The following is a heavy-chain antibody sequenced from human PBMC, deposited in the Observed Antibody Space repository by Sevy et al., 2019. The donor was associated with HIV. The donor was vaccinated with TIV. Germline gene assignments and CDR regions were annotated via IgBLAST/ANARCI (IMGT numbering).Heavy chain of an antibody. D-gene: IGHD2-8*02. V-gene: IGHV3-30*02. J-gene: IGHJ3*02. CDR3: ARDRKVLLVVYAIPFDAFDI. CDR1: GFTFGNHA. Sequence: GGSLRLSCTASGFTFGNHAMHWVRQGPGKGPEWVAFIRNDGSHEYYVDSVKGRFTISRENSKNTLYLQMNSLRPEDTAVYYCARDRKVLLVVYAIPFDAFDIWGQGTMVTVSS. CDR2: IRNDGSHE.